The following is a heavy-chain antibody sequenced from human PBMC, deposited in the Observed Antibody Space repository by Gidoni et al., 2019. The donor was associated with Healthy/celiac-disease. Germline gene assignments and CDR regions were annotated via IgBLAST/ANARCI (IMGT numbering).Heavy chain of an antibody. Sequence: QVQLVESGGGVVQPGRALSLSCAASGFTFSRYALPWVRPAPGKGLGWVAVISYDGSNKYYADSVKGRFTISRDNSKNTLYLQMNSLRAEDTAVYYCARGPYCSGGSCYSYWYFDLWGRGTLVTVSS. CDR2: ISYDGSNK. CDR3: ARGPYCSGGSCYSYWYFDL. J-gene: IGHJ2*01. D-gene: IGHD2-15*01. CDR1: GFTFSRYA. V-gene: IGHV3-30*01.